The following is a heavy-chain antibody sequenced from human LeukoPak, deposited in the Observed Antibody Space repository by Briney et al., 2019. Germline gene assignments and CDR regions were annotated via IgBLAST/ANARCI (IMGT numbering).Heavy chain of an antibody. D-gene: IGHD6-13*01. Sequence: GGSLRLSCAASGFTFSSYAMSWVRQAPGKGLEWVSAISGSGGSTYYADSVKGRFTISRDNSKNSLYLQMNSLRAEDTAVYYCAKDQVRAAGKEGIYWGQGTLVTVSS. CDR1: GFTFSSYA. CDR2: ISGSGGST. V-gene: IGHV3-23*01. CDR3: AKDQVRAAGKEGIY. J-gene: IGHJ4*02.